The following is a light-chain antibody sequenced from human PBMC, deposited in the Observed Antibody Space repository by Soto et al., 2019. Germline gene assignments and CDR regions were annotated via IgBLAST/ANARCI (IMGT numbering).Light chain of an antibody. CDR3: LLSYNAARV. Sequence: QAVVTQEPSLTVSPGGTVTLTCGSSTGAVTSNHHPYWFQQKAGQAPRTLIHDTSNKHSWTPARFSGSLLGDKAALTLSGAQPEDEAQSYCLLSYNAARVFGGGTKLTVL. CDR2: DTS. CDR1: TGAVTSNHH. J-gene: IGLJ2*01. V-gene: IGLV7-46*01.